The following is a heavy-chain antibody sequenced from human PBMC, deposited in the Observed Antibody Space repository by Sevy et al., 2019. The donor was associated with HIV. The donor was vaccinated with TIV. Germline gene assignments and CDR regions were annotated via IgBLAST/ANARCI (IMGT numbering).Heavy chain of an antibody. V-gene: IGHV3-30*18. CDR3: AKDGGNAAQYYGMDV. J-gene: IGHJ6*02. D-gene: IGHD3-16*01. CDR1: GFTFSSFG. CDR2: ISFDVDYV. Sequence: GGSLRLSCAASGFTFSSFGLHWVRQAPGKGLEWVASISFDVDYVYYADSVKGRFTISRDNSKNILYLQMNSLRVEDTALYYCAKDGGNAAQYYGMDVWGQGTTVTVSS.